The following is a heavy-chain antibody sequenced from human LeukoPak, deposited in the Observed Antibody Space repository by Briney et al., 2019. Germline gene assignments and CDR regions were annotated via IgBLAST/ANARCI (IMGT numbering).Heavy chain of an antibody. CDR3: ATWNDRGLYFDY. CDR1: GYTLAELS. Sequence: ASVKVSCKVSGYTLAELSMHWVRQAPGKGLEWMGGFDPEDGETIYAQKFQGRVTMTEDTSTDTAYMELSSLRSEDTAVYYCATWNDRGLYFDYWGQGTLVTVSS. V-gene: IGHV1-24*01. CDR2: FDPEDGET. D-gene: IGHD1-1*01. J-gene: IGHJ4*02.